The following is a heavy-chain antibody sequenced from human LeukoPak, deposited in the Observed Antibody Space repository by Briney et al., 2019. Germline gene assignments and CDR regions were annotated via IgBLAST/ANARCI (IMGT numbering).Heavy chain of an antibody. V-gene: IGHV3-33*01. D-gene: IGHD5-18*01. CDR2: IWYDGSNK. J-gene: IGHJ6*02. CDR3: ARGGVDTAMDYYYYGRDV. Sequence: GGSLRRSCAASGFTFSSYGMHWVRQAPGKGLEWVAVIWYDGSNKYYADSVKGRFTISRDNSKNTLYLQMNSLRDDGTAVYYCARGGVDTAMDYYYYGRDVWRQGTTVTVS. CDR1: GFTFSSYG.